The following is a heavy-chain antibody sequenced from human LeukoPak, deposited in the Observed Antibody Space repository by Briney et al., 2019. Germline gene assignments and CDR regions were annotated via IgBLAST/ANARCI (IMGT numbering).Heavy chain of an antibody. D-gene: IGHD6-13*01. J-gene: IGHJ4*02. Sequence: PSETLSLTCTVSGGSISSSSYYWGWIRQPPGKGLEWIGSIYYSGSTYYNPSLKSRVTISVDTSKNQFSLKLSSVTAADTAVYYGARGTSSSWYRWFDYWGQGTLVTVSS. CDR1: GGSISSSSYY. V-gene: IGHV4-39*01. CDR2: IYYSGST. CDR3: ARGTSSSWYRWFDY.